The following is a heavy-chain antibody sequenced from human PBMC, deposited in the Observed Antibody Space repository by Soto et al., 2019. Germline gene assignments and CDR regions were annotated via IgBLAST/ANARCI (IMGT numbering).Heavy chain of an antibody. D-gene: IGHD3-10*01. J-gene: IGHJ6*03. CDR2: IYPDNSDT. CDR1: GFGFTSYW. V-gene: IGHV5-51*01. Sequence: GESLKISCKGSGFGFTSYWIAWVRQMPGKGLEWMGIIYPDNSDTRYSPSFQGQVTISADKSISTAFLQWGSLKASDTAMYYCARIDYPDSADFYYHMDVWGTGTTVTVSS. CDR3: ARIDYPDSADFYYHMDV.